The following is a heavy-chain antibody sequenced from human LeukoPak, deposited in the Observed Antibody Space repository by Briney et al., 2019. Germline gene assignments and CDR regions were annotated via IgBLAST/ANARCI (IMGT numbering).Heavy chain of an antibody. J-gene: IGHJ5*02. V-gene: IGHV4-59*02. CDR3: ARVGGDCNSTSCYSTGGDKGFDP. CDR2: IYYSGST. CDR1: GGSVSSYY. D-gene: IGHD2-2*01. Sequence: SETLSLTCTVSGGSVSSYYWSWIRQPPGKGLEWIGYIYYSGSTNYNPSLKSRVTISVDTSKNQFSLKLSSVTAADTAVYYCARVGGDCNSTSCYSTGGDKGFDPWGQGTLVTVSS.